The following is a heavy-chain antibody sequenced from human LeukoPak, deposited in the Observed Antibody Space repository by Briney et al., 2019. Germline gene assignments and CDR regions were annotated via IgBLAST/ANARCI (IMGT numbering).Heavy chain of an antibody. CDR3: ASRKLGNDY. CDR2: IYHTGST. D-gene: IGHD7-27*01. J-gene: IGHJ4*02. CDR1: GGSVSDYY. Sequence: PSETLSLTCTISGGSVSDYYWSWIRQSPGKGLEWIGYIYHTGSTSYSPSLKSRDTISADTSQNQFSLKLSSVTAADTAVYYCASRKLGNDYWGQGTLVTVSS. V-gene: IGHV4-59*02.